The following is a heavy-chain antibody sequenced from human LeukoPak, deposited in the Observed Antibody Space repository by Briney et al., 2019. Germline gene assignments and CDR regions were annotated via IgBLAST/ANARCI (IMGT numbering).Heavy chain of an antibody. J-gene: IGHJ5*02. CDR1: GDSVSSNSAA. CDR3: ARDLRITFGGVIDQRGFDP. D-gene: IGHD3-16*02. CDR2: TYYRSKWYN. V-gene: IGHV6-1*01. Sequence: SQTLSLTCAISGDSVSSNSAAWNWIRQSPSRGLEWLGRTYYRSKWYNDYAVSVKGRITINPDTSKNQFSLQLNSVTPEDTAVYYCARDLRITFGGVIDQRGFDPWGQGTLVTVSS.